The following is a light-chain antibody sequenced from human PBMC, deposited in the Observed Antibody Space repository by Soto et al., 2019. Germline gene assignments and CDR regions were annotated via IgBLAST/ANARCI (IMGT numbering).Light chain of an antibody. J-gene: IGLJ2*01. V-gene: IGLV3-21*04. Sequence: SYELTQPPSVSVAPGKTARITCGGNNIGSKSVHWYQQKPGQAPVLVIYYDSDRPSGIPERFSGSNSGNTATLTISRVEAGDEADYYCQVWDSSSDHRVFGGGTKDRP. CDR2: YDS. CDR1: NIGSKS. CDR3: QVWDSSSDHRV.